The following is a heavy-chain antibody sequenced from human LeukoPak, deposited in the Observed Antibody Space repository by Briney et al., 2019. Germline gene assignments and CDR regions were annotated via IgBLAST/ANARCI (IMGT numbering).Heavy chain of an antibody. V-gene: IGHV3-48*03. J-gene: IGHJ3*02. D-gene: IGHD2-2*02. CDR2: ISSSGSTI. Sequence: PGGSLRLSCAASGFTFSSYEMNWVRQAPGKGLEWVSYISSSGSTIYYADPVKGRFTISRDNAKNSLYLQMNSLRAEDTAVYYCAREHTRGDAFDIWGQGTMVTVSS. CDR3: AREHTRGDAFDI. CDR1: GFTFSSYE.